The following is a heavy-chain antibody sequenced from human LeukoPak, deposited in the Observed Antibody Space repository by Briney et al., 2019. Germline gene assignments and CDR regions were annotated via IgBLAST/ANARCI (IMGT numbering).Heavy chain of an antibody. CDR2: IYTSGST. J-gene: IGHJ4*02. D-gene: IGHD3-22*01. CDR1: GASISYYY. V-gene: IGHV4-4*07. CDR3: ARGSYDSSGYLIDY. Sequence: PSETLSLTCTVSGASISYYYWSWIRQPAGKGLEWIGRIYTSGSTNYNPSVKSRVTMSVDTSKNQFSLKLSSVTAAGTAVYYCARGSYDSSGYLIDYWGQGTLVTVSS.